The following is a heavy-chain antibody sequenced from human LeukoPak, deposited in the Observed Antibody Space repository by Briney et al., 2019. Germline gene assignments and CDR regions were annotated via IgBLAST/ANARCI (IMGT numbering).Heavy chain of an antibody. CDR3: ARYCSGGSYYIDTFDY. V-gene: IGHV4-59*01. D-gene: IGHD2-15*01. CDR1: GGSISSYY. CDR2: IYYSGST. Sequence: PSETLSLTCTVSGGSISSYYWSWIRQPPGKGLEWIGYIYYSGSTNYNPSLKSRVTISVDTSKNQFSLKLSSVTAADTAVYYCARYCSGGSYYIDTFDYWGQRTLVTVSS. J-gene: IGHJ4*02.